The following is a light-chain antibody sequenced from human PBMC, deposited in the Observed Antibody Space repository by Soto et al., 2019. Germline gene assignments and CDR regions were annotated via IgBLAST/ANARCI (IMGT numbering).Light chain of an antibody. CDR1: QAVNTR. CDR3: HKRQSWPRT. J-gene: IGKJ1*01. Sequence: EIVLTQSPATLSSFPGDSVTLSCRASQAVNTRLALYKHKPGQAPRIIIYLNSNRAAGIPDRLSGSGSGTDLNLTISEVEPEDFAVYYCHKRQSWPRTFGQGTKVDIK. CDR2: LNS. V-gene: IGKV3-11*01.